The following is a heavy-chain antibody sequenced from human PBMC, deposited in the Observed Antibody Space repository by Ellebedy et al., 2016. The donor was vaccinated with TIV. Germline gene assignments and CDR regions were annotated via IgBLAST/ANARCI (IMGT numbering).Heavy chain of an antibody. CDR3: ARGGLSGGDWQNWFDS. D-gene: IGHD2-21*02. CDR1: GFTFSDYS. V-gene: IGHV3-48*04. CDR2: ISASSATI. Sequence: GGSLRLXCVASGFTFSDYSMTWVRQAPGKGLEWVSYISASSATIYYAGSVKGRFAISRDNARKSLYLQMNSLRAEDTAVYYCARGGLSGGDWQNWFDSWGQGTLVTVAT. J-gene: IGHJ5*01.